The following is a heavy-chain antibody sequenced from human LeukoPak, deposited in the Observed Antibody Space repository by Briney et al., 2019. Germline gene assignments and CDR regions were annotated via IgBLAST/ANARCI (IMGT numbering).Heavy chain of an antibody. CDR1: GGSISSGGYY. J-gene: IGHJ3*02. CDR3: ALSSGSSTAGAFDI. V-gene: IGHV4-31*03. Sequence: PSQTLSLTCTVSGGSISSGGYYWSWIRQHPGKGLEWIGYIYYSGSTYYNPSLKSRVTISVDTPKNQFSLKLSSVTAADTAVYYCALSSGSSTAGAFDIWGQGTMVTVSS. CDR2: IYYSGST. D-gene: IGHD3-22*01.